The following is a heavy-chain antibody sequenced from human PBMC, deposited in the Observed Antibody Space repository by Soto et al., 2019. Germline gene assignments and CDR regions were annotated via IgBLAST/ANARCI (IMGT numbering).Heavy chain of an antibody. CDR3: AKDCVPDGIYSFDY. Sequence: GGSLRLSCAASGFSFRDFSMSWVRQAPGKGLEWVSFIDLSGTTTYYSDSVKGRFTISKDRSRNTVFLQMNRLRVEDTATYYCAKDCVPDGIYSFDYWGQGVLVTVSS. D-gene: IGHD2-15*01. V-gene: IGHV3-23*03. CDR2: IDLSGTTT. CDR1: GFSFRDFS. J-gene: IGHJ4*02.